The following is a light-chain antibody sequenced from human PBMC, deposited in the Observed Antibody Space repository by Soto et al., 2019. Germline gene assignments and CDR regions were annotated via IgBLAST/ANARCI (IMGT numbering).Light chain of an antibody. Sequence: DIVLTQSPATLSLSPGERATLSCRARQSVSRYLAWYQQKPGQAPRLLIYDASNRATGIPARFSGSGSGTDFTLTISSLEPEDFAVYYCQQRSDWPSTFGGGTKVEI. CDR1: QSVSRY. CDR3: QQRSDWPST. CDR2: DAS. V-gene: IGKV3-11*01. J-gene: IGKJ4*01.